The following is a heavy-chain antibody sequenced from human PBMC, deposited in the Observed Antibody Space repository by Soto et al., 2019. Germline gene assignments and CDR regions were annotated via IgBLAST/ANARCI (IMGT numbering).Heavy chain of an antibody. Sequence: QVQLVQSGAEVKKPGSSVKVSCKASGGTFSSYTISWVRQAPGQGLEWMGRIIPILGIANYAQKFQGRVTITASKSTSTAYMELSSLISEDTAVYFCAAPEDGYCMGGSCSFDYWGQGTLVTVSS. J-gene: IGHJ4*02. CDR1: GGTFSSYT. V-gene: IGHV1-69*02. CDR3: AAPEDGYCMGGSCSFDY. D-gene: IGHD2-15*01. CDR2: IIPILGIA.